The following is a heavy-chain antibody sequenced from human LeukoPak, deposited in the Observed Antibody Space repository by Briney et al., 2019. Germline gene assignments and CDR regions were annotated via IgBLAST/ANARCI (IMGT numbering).Heavy chain of an antibody. D-gene: IGHD3-10*01. CDR1: GGSFSSYA. CDR3: AMGVWFTSEDYFYYMDD. J-gene: IGHJ6*03. CDR2: IIPIFGTT. Sequence: ASVKVSCKAPGGSFSSYALSWVRQAPGQGLEWMGGIIPIFGTTNYAQKFQGRVTIITDESSSTVYMELSNLRSEDTAVYYCAMGVWFTSEDYFYYMDDWGTGTTVTVSS. V-gene: IGHV1-69*05.